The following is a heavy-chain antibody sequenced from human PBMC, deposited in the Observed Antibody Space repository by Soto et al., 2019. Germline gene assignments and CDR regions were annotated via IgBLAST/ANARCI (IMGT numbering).Heavy chain of an antibody. Sequence: SCAASGFTFSSYAMSWVRQAPGKGLEWVSAISGSGGSTYYADSVKGRFTISRDNSKNTLYLQMNSLRAEDTAVYYCAKDGSGSKIGYYFDYWGQGTLVTVSS. CDR2: ISGSGGST. CDR1: GFTFSSYA. J-gene: IGHJ4*02. D-gene: IGHD1-26*01. CDR3: AKDGSGSKIGYYFDY. V-gene: IGHV3-23*01.